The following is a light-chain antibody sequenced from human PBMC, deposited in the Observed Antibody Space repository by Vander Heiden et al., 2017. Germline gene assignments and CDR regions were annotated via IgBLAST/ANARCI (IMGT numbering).Light chain of an antibody. CDR2: KVS. V-gene: IGKV1-5*03. J-gene: IGKJ1*01. Sequence: DVQMTQPPSTLSASVGDRAIITCRASQSVRSWVAWYQQKPGKAPNLLIYKVSNLESGVPSRFSGSGSETEFTLTISSLQPDDFATYYCQHYDSYSWTFGQGTKVEIK. CDR1: QSVRSW. CDR3: QHYDSYSWT.